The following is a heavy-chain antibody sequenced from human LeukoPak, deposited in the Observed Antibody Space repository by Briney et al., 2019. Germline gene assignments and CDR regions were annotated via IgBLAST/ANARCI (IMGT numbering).Heavy chain of an antibody. V-gene: IGHV3-7*01. J-gene: IGHJ5*02. CDR3: ARGHTILDP. CDR1: GGSFTDYF. Sequence: LSLTCDVFGGSFTDYFWTWIRQSPGKGLEGVANIKGDGSEKYYVDSVKGRFTVSRDNAKNIVYLQMNSLRVEDTAVYYCARGHTILDPRGQGTLVTVSS. CDR2: IKGDGSEK.